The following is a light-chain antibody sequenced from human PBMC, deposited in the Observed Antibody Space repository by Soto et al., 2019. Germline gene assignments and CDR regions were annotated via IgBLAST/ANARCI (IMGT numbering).Light chain of an antibody. Sequence: EIVLTQSPGTLSLSPGERATLSCRVSQSITSAYLAWYQQKPGRAPRLVIYGAFNRATGIPDRFSASGSGTDFTLTISGLEPEDSAVYFCQRYGPPPWTFGKGTKVEIK. CDR2: GAF. CDR1: QSITSAY. V-gene: IGKV3-20*01. CDR3: QRYGPPPWT. J-gene: IGKJ1*01.